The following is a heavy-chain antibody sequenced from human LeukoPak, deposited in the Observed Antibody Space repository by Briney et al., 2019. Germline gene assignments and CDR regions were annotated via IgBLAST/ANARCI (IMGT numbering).Heavy chain of an antibody. CDR3: ARATEMDHYFDY. V-gene: IGHV4-59*01. CDR1: GVSISSYY. D-gene: IGHD5-24*01. Sequence: SETLSLTCTASGVSISSYYWSWIRQPPGKGLEWIWYIYYSGSTNYNPSLKSLVTISVDTSKNQFSVKLSSVTAADTAVYYCARATEMDHYFDYWGQGALVTVSS. J-gene: IGHJ4*02. CDR2: IYYSGST.